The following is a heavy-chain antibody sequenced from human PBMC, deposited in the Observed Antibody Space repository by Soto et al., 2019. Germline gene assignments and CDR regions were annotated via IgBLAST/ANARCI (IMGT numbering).Heavy chain of an antibody. CDR3: ARVPRYSFEIVQVPAVMFEDWFDP. Sequence: ASVKVSCKASGYTFTSYYMHWVRQAPGQGLEWMGIINPSGGSTSYAQKFQGRITMTRDTSTSTVYMELSSLRSEDTAVYYCARVPRYSFEIVQVPAVMFEDWFDPWGQGTLVTVSS. CDR1: GYTFTSYY. V-gene: IGHV1-46*01. J-gene: IGHJ5*02. D-gene: IGHD2-2*01. CDR2: INPSGGST.